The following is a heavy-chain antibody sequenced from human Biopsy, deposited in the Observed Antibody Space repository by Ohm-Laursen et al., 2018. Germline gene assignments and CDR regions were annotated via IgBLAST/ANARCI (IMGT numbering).Heavy chain of an antibody. V-gene: IGHV3-7*03. CDR2: IKRDGSQS. J-gene: IGHJ5*02. CDR3: AKEVFSAVGTSGFDP. D-gene: IGHD1/OR15-1a*01. Sequence: SLRLSCAASGSTFSTYWMTWVRQAPGKGLEWVANIKRDGSQSNHADSAKGRFTISRDNSKKTVYLQMKSLRAEDTAVYYCAKEVFSAVGTSGFDPWGQGTLVTVSS. CDR1: GSTFSTYW.